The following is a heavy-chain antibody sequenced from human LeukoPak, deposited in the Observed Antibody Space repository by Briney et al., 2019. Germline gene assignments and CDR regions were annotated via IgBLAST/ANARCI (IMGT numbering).Heavy chain of an antibody. Sequence: SETLSLTCTVSGGSISSGYYHWSWIRQPAGKGLEWIGRIYSSGSTNYNPSLKSRVTISVDTSKNQFSLKLSSVTAADTAVYYCTRDRGNYHWFAFWGQGTLVTASS. V-gene: IGHV4-61*02. J-gene: IGHJ4*02. CDR1: GGSISSGYYH. CDR2: IYSSGST. D-gene: IGHD1-7*01. CDR3: TRDRGNYHWFAF.